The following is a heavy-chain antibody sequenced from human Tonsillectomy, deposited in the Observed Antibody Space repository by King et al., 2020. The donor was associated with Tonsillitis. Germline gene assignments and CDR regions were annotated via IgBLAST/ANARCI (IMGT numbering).Heavy chain of an antibody. CDR1: GFSFDDYA. Sequence: VQLVESGGGLVQPGRTLRLSCAASGFSFDDYARHWVRQAPGKGLGWVSGINRNRGSIDYGDSVKGRFTISRDNAKNSLYLQMSSLRGEDTAFYYCAKDVTSGVTGTADYWGQGTLVTVSS. D-gene: IGHD6-19*01. CDR3: AKDVTSGVTGTADY. CDR2: INRNRGSI. J-gene: IGHJ4*02. V-gene: IGHV3-9*01.